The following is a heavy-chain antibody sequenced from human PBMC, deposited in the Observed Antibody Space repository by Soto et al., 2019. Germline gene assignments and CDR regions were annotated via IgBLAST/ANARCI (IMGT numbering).Heavy chain of an antibody. Sequence: VQLQESGPGLVKPSETLSRTCTASGGYVSSGSYYWSWIRQTPGNGLEWIGYIYYSGSTNYNPSLNSRVTIPVYTAKHHLSLKLSSVTAADAAVDYAARSSYGDYIYWGQGTLVTLSS. V-gene: IGHV4-61*01. J-gene: IGHJ4*02. CDR2: IYYSGST. CDR1: GGYVSSGSYY. D-gene: IGHD4-17*01. CDR3: ARSSYGDYIY.